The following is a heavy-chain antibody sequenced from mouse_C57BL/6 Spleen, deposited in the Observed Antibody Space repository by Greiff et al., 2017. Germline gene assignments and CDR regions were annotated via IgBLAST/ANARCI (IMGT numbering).Heavy chain of an antibody. CDR2: ISYDGSN. CDR3: ARGTTVVATGDY. J-gene: IGHJ2*01. D-gene: IGHD1-1*01. V-gene: IGHV3-6*01. Sequence: EVQLQESGPGLVKPSQSLSLTCSVTGYSITSGYYWNWIRQFPGNKLEWMGYISYDGSNNYNPSLKNRISITRDTSKNQFFLQFNSLTTEDTATYYCARGTTVVATGDYWGQGTTLTVAS. CDR1: GYSITSGYY.